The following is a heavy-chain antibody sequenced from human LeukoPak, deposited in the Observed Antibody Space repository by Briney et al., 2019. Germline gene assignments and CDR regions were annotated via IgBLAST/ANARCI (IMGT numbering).Heavy chain of an antibody. Sequence: KTSETLSLTCAVSGGSILSTNWWSWVRQPPRKGLEWIGEIYHSGGTNYNPSLKNRVTISVDKSRNQFSLRLTSVTAADTAVYYCASRLYDSARNFDYWGQGT. D-gene: IGHD3-22*01. J-gene: IGHJ4*02. CDR3: ASRLYDSARNFDY. CDR2: IYHSGGT. CDR1: GGSILSTNW. V-gene: IGHV4-4*02.